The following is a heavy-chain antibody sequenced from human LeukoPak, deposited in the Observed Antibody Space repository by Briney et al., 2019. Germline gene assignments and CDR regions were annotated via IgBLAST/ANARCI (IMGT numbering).Heavy chain of an antibody. CDR1: GFTFTTYW. J-gene: IGHJ4*02. CDR3: AKTAGIAAAADFDY. V-gene: IGHV3-7*03. D-gene: IGHD6-13*01. Sequence: GGSLRLSCAASGFTFTTYWMSWVRQAPGKGLEWVANIKQDGTEKYYVDSVKGRFTISRDNAKNSLYLQMNSLRAEDTAVYYWAKTAGIAAAADFDYWGQGTLVTVSS. CDR2: IKQDGTEK.